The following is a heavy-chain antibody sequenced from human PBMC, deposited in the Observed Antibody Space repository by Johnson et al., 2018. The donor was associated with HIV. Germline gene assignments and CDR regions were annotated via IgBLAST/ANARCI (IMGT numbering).Heavy chain of an antibody. V-gene: IGHV3-7*05. J-gene: IGHJ3*02. Sequence: VQLVESGGGLVQPGGSLRLSCAASGFTVSSNYMSWVRQAPGKGLEWVANIKQDGSEKYYVDSVKGRFTISRDNAKNSLYLQMNSLRAEDTAVYYCTTAIVGALINAFDIWGQGTMVTVSS. D-gene: IGHD1-26*01. CDR1: GFTVSSNY. CDR2: IKQDGSEK. CDR3: TTAIVGALINAFDI.